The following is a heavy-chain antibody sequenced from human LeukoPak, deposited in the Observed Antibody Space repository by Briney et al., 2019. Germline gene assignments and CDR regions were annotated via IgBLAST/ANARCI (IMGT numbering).Heavy chain of an antibody. J-gene: IGHJ4*02. CDR1: GFTFSRYW. V-gene: IGHV3-7*03. CDR2: IKQDGSEK. CDR3: ARDTALLRGYYFDY. D-gene: IGHD2-21*01. Sequence: GGPLRLSCAASGFTFSRYWMSWVRQAPGKGLEGVANIKQDGSEKYYVDSVKGRFTISRDNAKNSLYLQMNSLRAEDTAVYYCARDTALLRGYYFDYWGQGTLVTVSS.